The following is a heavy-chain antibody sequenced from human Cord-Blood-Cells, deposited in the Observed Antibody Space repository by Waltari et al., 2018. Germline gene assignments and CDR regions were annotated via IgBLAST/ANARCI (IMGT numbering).Heavy chain of an antibody. D-gene: IGHD6-13*01. J-gene: IGHJ4*02. CDR1: GFTFDDYA. Sequence: EVQLVESGGGLVQPGRSLRLSCAASGFTFDDYAMHWVRQAPGKGLEWVSGISWNSGSIGYADSVKGRFTSSRDNAKNSLYLQMNSLRAEDTALYYCAKGGIAASFDYWGQGTLVTVSS. V-gene: IGHV3-9*01. CDR3: AKGGIAASFDY. CDR2: ISWNSGSI.